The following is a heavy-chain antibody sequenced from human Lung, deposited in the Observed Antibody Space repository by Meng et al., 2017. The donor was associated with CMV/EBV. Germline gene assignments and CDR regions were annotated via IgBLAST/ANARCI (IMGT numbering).Heavy chain of an antibody. CDR1: AGTFSPA. Sequence: SVKVSCXTSAGTFSPAISWVRQAPGQGLEWMGGFIPIFGKANYAQNFQGRVTISTDVSTSTTSMELSSLRSEDTAVYYCAALHCSRTSCYVPSSVDVWGQGTTVTVSS. CDR3: AALHCSRTSCYVPSSVDV. V-gene: IGHV1-69*05. CDR2: FIPIFGKA. D-gene: IGHD2-2*01. J-gene: IGHJ6*02.